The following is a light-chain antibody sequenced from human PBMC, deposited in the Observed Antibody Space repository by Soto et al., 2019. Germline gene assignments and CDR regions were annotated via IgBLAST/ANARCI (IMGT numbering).Light chain of an antibody. V-gene: IGLV2-11*01. Sequence: QSALTQPRSVSGSPGQSVTISCTGTSSDVGGYNYVSWYQRHPGKAPKLMIYDVSKRPSGVPDRFSGSKSGNTASLTISGLQAEDEADYYCCSYAGSYLRVFGGGTQLTVL. CDR2: DVS. CDR1: SSDVGGYNY. J-gene: IGLJ2*01. CDR3: CSYAGSYLRV.